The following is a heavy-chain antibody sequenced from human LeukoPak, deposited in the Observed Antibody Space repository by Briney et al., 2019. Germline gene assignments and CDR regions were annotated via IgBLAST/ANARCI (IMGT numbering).Heavy chain of an antibody. J-gene: IGHJ4*02. D-gene: IGHD3-22*01. Sequence: RSETLSLTCTVSGGSISSYYWSWIRQPPGKGLEWIGYIYYGGSTNYNPSLKSRVTISVDTSKNQFSLKLSSVTAADTAVYYCASTSYYYDSSGYFFDYWGQGTLVTVSS. CDR2: IYYGGST. CDR1: GGSISSYY. V-gene: IGHV4-59*01. CDR3: ASTSYYYDSSGYFFDY.